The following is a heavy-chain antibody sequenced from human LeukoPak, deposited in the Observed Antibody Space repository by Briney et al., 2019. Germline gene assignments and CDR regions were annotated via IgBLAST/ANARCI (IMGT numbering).Heavy chain of an antibody. V-gene: IGHV4-39*01. J-gene: IGHJ4*02. D-gene: IGHD7-27*01. CDR1: GGSISGSNRY. CDR3: ATMILTGDRGRGYYDY. CDR2: IHYTGSA. Sequence: SETLSLTCTVSGGSISGSNRYWGWVRQPPGKGLDYIGNIHYTGSAYYNPSLMSRVTMSVDTSKNQFSLKLSSVTAADTAVYYCATMILTGDRGRGYYDYWAREPWSPSPQ.